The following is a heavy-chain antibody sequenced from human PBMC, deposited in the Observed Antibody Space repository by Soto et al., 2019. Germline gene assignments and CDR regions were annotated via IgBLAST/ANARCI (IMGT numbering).Heavy chain of an antibody. V-gene: IGHV4-39*01. CDR2: IYNSGRT. Sequence: QLQLQESGPGLVKPSETLSLTCTVSGGSLSSSTYYWGWIRQPPGEGLEWIGSIYNSGRTYYNPSLKSRVTISMDTSKNQFSLKMSSVTATDTAVYFCARHNYALGWFDPWGQGTLVTVSS. CDR1: GGSLSSSTYY. CDR3: ARHNYALGWFDP. D-gene: IGHD4-4*01. J-gene: IGHJ5*02.